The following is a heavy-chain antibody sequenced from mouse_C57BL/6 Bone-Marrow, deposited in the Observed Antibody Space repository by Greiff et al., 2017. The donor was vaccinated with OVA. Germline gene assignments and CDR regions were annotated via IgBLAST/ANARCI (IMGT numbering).Heavy chain of an antibody. CDR2: INPNNGGT. CDR1: GYTFTDYN. Sequence: EVQGVESGPELVKPGASVKIPCKASGYTFTDYNMDWVKQSHGKSLEWIGDINPNNGGTIYNQKFKGKATLTVDKSSSTAYMELRSLTSEDTAVYYCARRITRLYYYAMDYWGQGTSVTVSS. J-gene: IGHJ4*01. V-gene: IGHV1-18*01. CDR3: ARRITRLYYYAMDY. D-gene: IGHD1-3*01.